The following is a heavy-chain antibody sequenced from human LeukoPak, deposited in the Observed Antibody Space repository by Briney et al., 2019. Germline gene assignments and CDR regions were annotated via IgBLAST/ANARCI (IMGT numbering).Heavy chain of an antibody. CDR2: INHSGST. Sequence: SETLSLTCAVYGGSFSGYYWSWIRQPPGKGLEWIGEINHSGSTYYNPSLKSRVTISVDTSKNQFSLKLSSVTAADTAVYYCARRLGDAYYFDYWGQGTLVTVSS. V-gene: IGHV4-34*01. J-gene: IGHJ4*02. CDR1: GGSFSGYY. D-gene: IGHD1-26*01. CDR3: ARRLGDAYYFDY.